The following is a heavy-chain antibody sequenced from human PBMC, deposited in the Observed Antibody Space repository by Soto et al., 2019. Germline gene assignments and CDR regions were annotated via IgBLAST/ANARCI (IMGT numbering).Heavy chain of an antibody. CDR2: IIPIYGTA. CDR1: GGTFSSFT. V-gene: IGHV1-69*01. Sequence: QVQLVQSGAEVKKPGSSVKVSCKASGGTFSSFTISWVRQAPGQGFEWMGGIIPIYGTANYAQKFQDRVTIIADESTRTAYMELSSLRSEDTAVYYCAKDRRADWESYYYYAMDVWGQGTTVTVSS. CDR3: AKDRRADWESYYYYAMDV. D-gene: IGHD1-26*01. J-gene: IGHJ6*02.